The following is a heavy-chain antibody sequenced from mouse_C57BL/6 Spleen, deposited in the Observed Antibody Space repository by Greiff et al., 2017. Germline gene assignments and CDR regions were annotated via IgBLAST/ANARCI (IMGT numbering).Heavy chain of an antibody. CDR2: IYPGDGDT. D-gene: IGHD2-1*01. CDR3: ARSGNGIPFAY. V-gene: IGHV1-80*01. Sequence: QVQLKQSGAELVKPGASVKISCKASGYAFSSYWLNWVKPRPGKGLEWIGQIYPGDGDTNYNGKFKGKATLTADKSSSPAYMQLSSLTSEDSAVYFCARSGNGIPFAYWGQGTLVTVSA. CDR1: GYAFSSYW. J-gene: IGHJ3*01.